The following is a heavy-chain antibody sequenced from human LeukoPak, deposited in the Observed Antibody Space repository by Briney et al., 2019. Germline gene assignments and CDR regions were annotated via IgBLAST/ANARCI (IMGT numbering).Heavy chain of an antibody. D-gene: IGHD5-12*01. Sequence: ASVTVSCKASGYTFTGYGFHWVRQAPGQGLEWMGWINPNSGGTNYAQKFQGRVTMTRDTSISTAYMELSRLRSDDTAVYYCATVATIRGWFDPWGQGTLVTVSS. CDR3: ATVATIRGWFDP. CDR2: INPNSGGT. V-gene: IGHV1-2*02. J-gene: IGHJ5*02. CDR1: GYTFTGYG.